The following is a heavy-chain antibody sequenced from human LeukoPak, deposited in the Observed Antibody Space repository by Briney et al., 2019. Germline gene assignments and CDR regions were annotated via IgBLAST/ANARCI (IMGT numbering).Heavy chain of an antibody. CDR2: IKQDGSQK. J-gene: IGHJ4*02. Sequence: GGSLRLSCAASGFIFSTYWMSWVRQAPGKGLEWVANIKQDGSQKYYVDSVKGRFTISRDNAKNSLYLQVNSLRAEDTAVYYCARECRDSDCFDLWGQGTLVTVSS. CDR1: GFIFSTYW. D-gene: IGHD2-15*01. V-gene: IGHV3-7*04. CDR3: ARECRDSDCFDL.